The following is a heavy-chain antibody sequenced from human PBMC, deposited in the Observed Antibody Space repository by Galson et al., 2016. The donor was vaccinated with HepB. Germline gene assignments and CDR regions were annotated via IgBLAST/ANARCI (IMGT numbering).Heavy chain of an antibody. J-gene: IGHJ4*02. V-gene: IGHV3-33*08. CDR3: AREDPNVAVAALDY. CDR1: GFIVSNDY. D-gene: IGHD6-19*01. Sequence: SLRLSCAASGFIVSNDYMNWVRQAPGKGLEWVAGIWYDGSNKYYADSVKGRFTISRDNSKNTLYLQMNSLRAEDTAVYYCAREDPNVAVAALDYWGQGTLVTVSS. CDR2: IWYDGSNK.